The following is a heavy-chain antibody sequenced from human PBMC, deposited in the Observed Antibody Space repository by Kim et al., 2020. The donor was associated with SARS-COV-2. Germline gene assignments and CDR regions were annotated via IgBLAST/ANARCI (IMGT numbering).Heavy chain of an antibody. CDR3: ARGYCSSTSCYLLYYSYYYGMDV. CDR1: GDRVSSNSAA. Sequence: SPTLSLTCAISGDRVSSNSAAWNWIRQSPSRGLEWLGRTYYRSKWYNDYAVSVKSRITINPDTSKNQFSLQLNSVTPEDTAVYYCARGYCSSTSCYLLYYSYYYGMDVWGQGTTVTVSS. CDR2: TYYRSKWYN. J-gene: IGHJ6*02. D-gene: IGHD2-2*01. V-gene: IGHV6-1*01.